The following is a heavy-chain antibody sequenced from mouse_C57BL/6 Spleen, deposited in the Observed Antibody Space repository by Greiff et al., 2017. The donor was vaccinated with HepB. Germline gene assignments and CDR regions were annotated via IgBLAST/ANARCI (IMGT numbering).Heavy chain of an antibody. Sequence: VQLQQSGAELARPGASVKLSCKASGYTFTSYGISWVKQRTGQGLEWIGEIYPRSGNTYYNEKFKGKATLTADKSSSKAYMELRSLTSEDSAVYFCGGGNYDYAMDYWGQGTSVTVSS. D-gene: IGHD2-1*01. CDR3: GGGNYDYAMDY. CDR2: IYPRSGNT. V-gene: IGHV1-81*01. CDR1: GYTFTSYG. J-gene: IGHJ4*01.